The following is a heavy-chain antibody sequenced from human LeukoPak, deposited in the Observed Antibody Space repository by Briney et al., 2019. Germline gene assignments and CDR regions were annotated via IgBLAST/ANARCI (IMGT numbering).Heavy chain of an antibody. D-gene: IGHD3-22*01. CDR1: GGTFSSYA. CDR3: ARAVQHSYYYDSSGYHLDY. CDR2: IIPILGIA. J-gene: IGHJ4*02. Sequence: SVKVSCKASGGTFSSYAISWVRQAPGQGLEWMGRIIPILGIANYAQKFQGRVTITADKSTSTAYMELSSLRSEDTAVYYCARAVQHSYYYDSSGYHLDYWGQGTLVTVSS. V-gene: IGHV1-69*04.